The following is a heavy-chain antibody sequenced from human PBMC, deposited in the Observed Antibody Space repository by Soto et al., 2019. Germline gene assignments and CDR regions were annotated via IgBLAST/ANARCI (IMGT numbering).Heavy chain of an antibody. Sequence: PGGSLRLSCAASGFTFSNAWMSWVRQAPGKGLEWVGRIKSKTDGGTTDYAAPVKGRFTISRDDSKNTLYLQMNSLKTEDTAVYYCTTDYFGLRFLEWLLYSYWGQGTLVTV. CDR1: GFTFSNAW. CDR3: TTDYFGLRFLEWLLYSY. V-gene: IGHV3-15*01. D-gene: IGHD3-3*01. J-gene: IGHJ4*02. CDR2: IKSKTDGGTT.